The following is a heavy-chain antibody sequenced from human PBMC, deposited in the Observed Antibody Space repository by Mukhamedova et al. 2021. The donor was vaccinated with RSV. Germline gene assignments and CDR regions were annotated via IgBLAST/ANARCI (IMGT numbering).Heavy chain of an antibody. Sequence: HGRVTMTRDTSTSTVYMELSSLRSEDTAVYYCARRRGGCSSTSCRGNWFDPWGQGTLVTVSS. J-gene: IGHJ5*02. CDR3: ARRRGGCSSTSCRGNWFDP. D-gene: IGHD2-2*01. V-gene: IGHV1-46*01.